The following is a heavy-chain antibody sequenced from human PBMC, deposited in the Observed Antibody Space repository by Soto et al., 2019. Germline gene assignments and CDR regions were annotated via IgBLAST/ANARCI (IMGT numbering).Heavy chain of an antibody. Sequence: QVQLVQSGAEVKKPGSSVKVSCKASGGTFSSYAISWVRQAPGQGLEWMGGIIPIFGTANYAQKFQGRVTITADESTSTAYMELSSLRSEDTAVYYCASTQSRIVVPDRWEIWFDPWGQGTLVTVSS. CDR3: ASTQSRIVVPDRWEIWFDP. D-gene: IGHD2-2*01. J-gene: IGHJ5*02. CDR2: IIPIFGTA. V-gene: IGHV1-69*01. CDR1: GGTFSSYA.